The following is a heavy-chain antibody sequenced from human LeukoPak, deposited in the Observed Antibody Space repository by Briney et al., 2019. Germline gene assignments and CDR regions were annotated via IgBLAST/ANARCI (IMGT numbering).Heavy chain of an antibody. V-gene: IGHV4-39*07. CDR2: IYYTGST. D-gene: IGHD3-10*01. Sequence: SETLSLTCTVSGNSISSSTYYWGWIRQPPGKGLEWIGYIYYTGSTYCNPSLKSRVTISVNTSKNQFSLKLSSVTAADTAVYYCARGRGEGRGISMVRGVRAPSYNWFDPWGHGTLVTVSS. CDR1: GNSISSSTYY. J-gene: IGHJ5*02. CDR3: ARGRGEGRGISMVRGVRAPSYNWFDP.